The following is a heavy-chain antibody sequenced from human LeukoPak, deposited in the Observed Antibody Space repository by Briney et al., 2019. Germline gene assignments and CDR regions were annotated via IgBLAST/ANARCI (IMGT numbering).Heavy chain of an antibody. V-gene: IGHV3-66*01. J-gene: IGHJ6*02. CDR2: IYSGGST. Sequence: GGSLRLSCAASGFTVSSNYMSWVRQSPGNGLEWVSVIYSGGSTYYADSVKGRFTISRDNSKNTLYLQMNSLRAEDTAVYYCARGYRDSSGWYIYGMDVWGQGTTVTVSS. D-gene: IGHD6-19*01. CDR1: GFTVSSNY. CDR3: ARGYRDSSGWYIYGMDV.